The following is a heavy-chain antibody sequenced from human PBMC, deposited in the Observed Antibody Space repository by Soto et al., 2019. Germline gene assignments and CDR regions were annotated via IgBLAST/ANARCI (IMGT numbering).Heavy chain of an antibody. Sequence: GGSLRLSCAASGFTFSSYGMHWVRQAPGKGLEWVAVISYDGSNKYYADSVKGRFTISRDNSKNTLYLQMNSLRAEDTAVYYCAKAYAPGIDYWGQGTLVTVS. CDR1: GFTFSSYG. CDR3: AKAYAPGIDY. V-gene: IGHV3-30*18. CDR2: ISYDGSNK. J-gene: IGHJ4*02.